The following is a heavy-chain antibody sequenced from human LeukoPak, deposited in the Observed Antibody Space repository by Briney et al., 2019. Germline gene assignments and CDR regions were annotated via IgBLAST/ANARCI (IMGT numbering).Heavy chain of an antibody. V-gene: IGHV3-15*01. D-gene: IGHD3-22*01. Sequence: PGGSLRLSCAASGFTFSNAWMSWVRQAPGKGLEWVGRIKSKTDGGTTDYAAPVKGRFTISRDDSKNTLYLQMNSLKTEDTAVYYCTTRSYYDSSGYVDYWGQGTLVTVSS. CDR3: TTRSYYDSSGYVDY. CDR2: IKSKTDGGTT. J-gene: IGHJ4*02. CDR1: GFTFSNAW.